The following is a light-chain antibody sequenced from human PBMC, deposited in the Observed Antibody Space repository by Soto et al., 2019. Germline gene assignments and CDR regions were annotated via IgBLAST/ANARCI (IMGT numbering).Light chain of an antibody. Sequence: EIVMTQSPATLTVSPGEKATLSCRASQSVSSNLAWYQQKPGQAPRLLIYGASTRATGIPARVSGSGSGTEFTLTISSLQSEDFAVYYCQQYNNWPRTFGQGTKV. CDR2: GAS. J-gene: IGKJ1*01. V-gene: IGKV3-15*01. CDR3: QQYNNWPRT. CDR1: QSVSSN.